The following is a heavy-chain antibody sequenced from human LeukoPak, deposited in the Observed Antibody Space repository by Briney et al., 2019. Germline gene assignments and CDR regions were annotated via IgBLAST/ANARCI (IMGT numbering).Heavy chain of an antibody. V-gene: IGHV3-30*03. D-gene: IGHD1-1*01. CDR3: ARGTQHLLA. Sequence: PGRSLRLSCAASGFTFSSYGMHWVRQAPGKGLEWVAVISYDGSNKYYADSVKGRFTISRDNSKNTLYLQMNSLRAEDTAVYYCARGTQHLLAWGQGTLVTVSS. J-gene: IGHJ5*02. CDR1: GFTFSSYG. CDR2: ISYDGSNK.